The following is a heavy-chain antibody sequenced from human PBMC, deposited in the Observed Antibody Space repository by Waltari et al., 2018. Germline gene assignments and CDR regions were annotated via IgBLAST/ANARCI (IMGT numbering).Heavy chain of an antibody. Sequence: QVQLQASGPGLVKPSETLSLTCTVSGGSISSYYWSWIRQPPGKGMEWIGYIYYRGRTNYNPSLKSRATISVDTSKNQVSLKLSSVTAADTAVYDCARGIAARGHFDYWGQGTLVTVSS. D-gene: IGHD6-6*01. CDR1: GGSISSYY. J-gene: IGHJ4*02. CDR2: IYYRGRT. CDR3: ARGIAARGHFDY. V-gene: IGHV4-59*01.